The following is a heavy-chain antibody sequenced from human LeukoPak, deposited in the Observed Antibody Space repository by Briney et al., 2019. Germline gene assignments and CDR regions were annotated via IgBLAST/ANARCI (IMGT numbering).Heavy chain of an antibody. D-gene: IGHD6-13*01. CDR2: IRSKAYGGTT. CDR3: TRAAAGTPYSAY. CDR1: GFTFGDYA. V-gene: IGHV3-49*04. J-gene: IGHJ4*02. Sequence: GGSLRLPCTASGFTFGDYAMSWVRQAPGKGLEWVGFIRSKAYGGTTEYAASVKGRFTISRDDSKSIAYLQMNSLKTEDTAVYYCTRAAAGTPYSAYWGQGTLVTVSS.